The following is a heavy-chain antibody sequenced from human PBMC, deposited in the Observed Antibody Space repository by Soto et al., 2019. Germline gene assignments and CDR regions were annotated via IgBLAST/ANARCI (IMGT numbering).Heavy chain of an antibody. CDR2: IYYSGST. CDR1: GGSISSSSYY. D-gene: IGHD3-16*01. CDR3: ARVFGGRYYGMDV. V-gene: IGHV4-39*07. J-gene: IGHJ6*02. Sequence: SETLSLTCTFSGGSISSSSYYWGWIRQPPGKGLEWIGSIYYSGSTYYNPSLKSRVTISVDTSKNQFSLKLSSVTAADTAVYYCARVFGGRYYGMDVWGQGTTVTVSS.